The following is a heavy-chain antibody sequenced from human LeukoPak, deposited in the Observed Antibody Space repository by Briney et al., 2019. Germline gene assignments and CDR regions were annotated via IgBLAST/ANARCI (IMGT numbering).Heavy chain of an antibody. Sequence: SETLSLTCTVSGGSISSYYWSWIRQPPGKGLEWIGYIYYSGSTNYNPSLKSRVTISVDTSKNQFSLKLSSVTAADTAVYYCARAKPVDTAMGRMTAFDYWGQGTLVTVSS. CDR3: ARAKPVDTAMGRMTAFDY. J-gene: IGHJ4*02. CDR2: IYYSGST. CDR1: GGSISSYY. D-gene: IGHD5-18*01. V-gene: IGHV4-59*08.